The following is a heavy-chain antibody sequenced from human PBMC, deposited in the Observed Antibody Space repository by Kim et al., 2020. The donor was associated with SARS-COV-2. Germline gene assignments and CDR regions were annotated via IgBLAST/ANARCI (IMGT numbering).Heavy chain of an antibody. CDR3: ARDYIGDIGYSSSSGGFDY. CDR2: IYHSGST. J-gene: IGHJ4*02. V-gene: IGHV4-4*02. Sequence: SETLSLTCAVSGGSISSSNWWSWVRQPPGKGLEWIGEIYHSGSTNYNPSLKSRVTISVDKSKNQFSLKLSSVTAADTAVYYCARDYIGDIGYSSSSGGFDYWGQGTLVTVSS. CDR1: GGSISSSNW. D-gene: IGHD6-6*01.